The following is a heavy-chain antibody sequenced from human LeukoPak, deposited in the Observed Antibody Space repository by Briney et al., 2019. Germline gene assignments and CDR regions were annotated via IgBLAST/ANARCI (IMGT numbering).Heavy chain of an antibody. CDR1: GYTFTSYG. V-gene: IGHV1-18*01. CDR3: ARVYGGQSVSNWFDP. CDR2: ISAYNGNT. J-gene: IGHJ5*02. D-gene: IGHD3-10*01. Sequence: ASVKVSCKASGYTFTSYGISWVRQAPGQGLEWMGWISAYNGNTNYAQKLQGRVTMTTDTSTSTAYMELRRLRSDDTAVYYCARVYGGQSVSNWFDPWGQGTLVTVSS.